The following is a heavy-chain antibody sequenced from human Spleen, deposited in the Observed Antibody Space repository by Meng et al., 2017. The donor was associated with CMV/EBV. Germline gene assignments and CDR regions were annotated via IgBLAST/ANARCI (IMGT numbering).Heavy chain of an antibody. V-gene: IGHV4-59*08. CDR3: ARARFDY. CDR2: IYYSGST. CDR1: GGSISSYY. J-gene: IGHJ4*02. Sequence: SETLSLTCTVSGGSISSYYWSWIRQPPGKGLEWIGYIYYSGSTNYNPSLKSRVTISVDTSKNQFSLKLSSVTAADTAVYYCARARFDYWGQGTLVTVSS.